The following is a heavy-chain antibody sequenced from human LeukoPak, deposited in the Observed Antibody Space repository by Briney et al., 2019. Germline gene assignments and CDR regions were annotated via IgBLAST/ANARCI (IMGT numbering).Heavy chain of an antibody. Sequence: GGSLRLSCAASGFTFSSYAMSWVRQAPGKGLEWVSAVSGSGGSTYYADSVKGRFTISRDNSKNTLYLQMNSLRAEDTAVYYCAKGLVVAPWEGAFDIWGQGTMVTVSS. CDR1: GFTFSSYA. D-gene: IGHD3-22*01. V-gene: IGHV3-23*01. CDR3: AKGLVVAPWEGAFDI. CDR2: VSGSGGST. J-gene: IGHJ3*02.